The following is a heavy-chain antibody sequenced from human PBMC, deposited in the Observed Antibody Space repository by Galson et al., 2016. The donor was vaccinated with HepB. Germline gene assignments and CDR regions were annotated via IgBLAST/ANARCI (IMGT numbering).Heavy chain of an antibody. CDR3: ARDLPVATAGGFDL. CDR1: GFTFSSYW. Sequence: SLRLSCAASGFTFSSYWMSWVRQAPGKGLEGVSVIYSDGRPYYSDSVRGRFTISRDNAKNTVYLQMNSLRVEDTAMYYCARDLPVATAGGFDLWGQGTMVTVSS. J-gene: IGHJ3*01. D-gene: IGHD4-23*01. V-gene: IGHV3-53*01. CDR2: IYSDGRP.